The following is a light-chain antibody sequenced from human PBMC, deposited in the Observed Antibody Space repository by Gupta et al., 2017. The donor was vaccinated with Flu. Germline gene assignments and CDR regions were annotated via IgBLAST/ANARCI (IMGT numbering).Light chain of an antibody. CDR2: AAS. CDR3: QQSYSTPFST. J-gene: IGKJ4*01. V-gene: IGKV1-39*01. CDR1: QSISSY. Sequence: DRVTIPCLASQSISSYLNWYQQKPGKAPKLLIYAASSLQSGVPSRFSCSGSGTDFTLTISSLQPEDFATYYCQQSYSTPFSTFGGGTKVEIK.